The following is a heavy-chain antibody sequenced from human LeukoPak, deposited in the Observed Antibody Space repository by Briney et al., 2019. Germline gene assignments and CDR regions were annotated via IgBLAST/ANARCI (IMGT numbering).Heavy chain of an antibody. J-gene: IGHJ3*02. CDR3: ARGGWADWLDPKHDAFDT. CDR2: ISTNGGST. D-gene: IGHD6-19*01. V-gene: IGHV3-64*01. Sequence: PGGSLRLSCAASGFTFSNYAMHWVRQAPGKGLEYVSAISTNGGSTYYANSVKGRFTISRDNSKNTLYLQMGSLRAEDMAVYYCARGGWADWLDPKHDAFDTWGQGTMVTVSS. CDR1: GFTFSNYA.